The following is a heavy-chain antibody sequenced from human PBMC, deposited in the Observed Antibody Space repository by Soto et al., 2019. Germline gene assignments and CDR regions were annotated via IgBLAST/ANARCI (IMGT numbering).Heavy chain of an antibody. CDR1: GFTFSSYA. D-gene: IGHD3-22*01. J-gene: IGHJ6*02. CDR3: ARGACSYYDSSGYYYAYYYGMDV. CDR2: ISYDGSNK. Sequence: QVQLVESGGGVVQPGRSLRLSCAASGFTFSSYAMHWVRQAPGKGLEWVAVISYDGSNKYYADSVKGPFTISRDNSKNTLYLQMNSLRAEDTAVYYCARGACSYYDSSGYYYAYYYGMDVWGQGTTVTVSS. V-gene: IGHV3-30-3*01.